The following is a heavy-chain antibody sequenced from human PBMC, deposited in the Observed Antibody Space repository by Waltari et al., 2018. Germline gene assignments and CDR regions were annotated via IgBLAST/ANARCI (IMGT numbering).Heavy chain of an antibody. CDR1: GGSISSSSYY. Sequence: QLQLQESGPGLVKPSETLSLTCTVSGGSISSSSYYWGWIRQPPGKGLEWIGSIYYSGSTYYNPSLKSRVTISVDTSKNQFSLKLSSVTAADTAVYYCARVTARPYYYYGMDVWGQGTTVTVSS. CDR2: IYYSGST. V-gene: IGHV4-39*07. D-gene: IGHD6-6*01. CDR3: ARVTARPYYYYGMDV. J-gene: IGHJ6*02.